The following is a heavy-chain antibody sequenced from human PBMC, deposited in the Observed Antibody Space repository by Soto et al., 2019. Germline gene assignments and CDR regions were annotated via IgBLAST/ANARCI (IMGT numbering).Heavy chain of an antibody. Sequence: VAWGKIINYDGRCIIQPPGKGLEWIGYIYYSGSTNYNPSLKSRVTISVDTSKNQFSLKLSSVTAADTAVYYCARPQAGYCSGGSCYSFIGAFDIWGQGTMVTVSS. J-gene: IGHJ3*02. CDR1: WGKIINYD. D-gene: IGHD2-15*01. V-gene: IGHV4-59*08. CDR2: IYYSGST. CDR3: ARPQAGYCSGGSCYSFIGAFDI.